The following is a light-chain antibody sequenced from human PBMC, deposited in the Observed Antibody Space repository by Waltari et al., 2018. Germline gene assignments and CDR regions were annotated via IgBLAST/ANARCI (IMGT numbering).Light chain of an antibody. V-gene: IGLV2-14*01. CDR3: SSYTSSSIYVV. CDR2: EVS. Sequence: QSALTQPASVSGSPGPSTTIPCTGTSSDVGGYNYVSWYQQHPGKAPKLLLYEVSNRPSGVSNRFSGSKSGNTASLTISGLQAEDEADYYCSSYTSSSIYVVFGGGTKLTVL. J-gene: IGLJ2*01. CDR1: SSDVGGYNY.